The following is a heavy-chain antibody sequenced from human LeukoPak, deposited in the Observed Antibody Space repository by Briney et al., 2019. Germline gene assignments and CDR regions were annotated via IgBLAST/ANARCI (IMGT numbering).Heavy chain of an antibody. CDR3: ARDKWELRIGLGYYYYGMDV. CDR2: IYYSGST. D-gene: IGHD1-26*01. J-gene: IGHJ6*02. V-gene: IGHV4-31*03. CDR1: GGSISSSSYY. Sequence: SETLSLTCTVSGGSISSSSYYWSWIRQHPGKGLEWIGYIYYSGSTYYNPSLKSRITISVDTSKNQFSLKLSSVTAADTAVYYCARDKWELRIGLGYYYYGMDVWGQGTTVTVSS.